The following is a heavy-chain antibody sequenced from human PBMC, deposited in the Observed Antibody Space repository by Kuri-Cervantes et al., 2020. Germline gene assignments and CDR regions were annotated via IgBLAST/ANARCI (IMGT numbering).Heavy chain of an antibody. CDR3: ARVVNSSGWYGGGNHYCYYMDV. Sequence: SETLSLTCVVYGGSFSGYYWTWIRQPPGKGLEWIGEINHRGSTNYNPSLESRVTISVDTSKNQFSLKLSSVTAADTAVYYCARVVNSSGWYGGGNHYCYYMDVWGKGTTVTVSS. CDR2: INHRGST. J-gene: IGHJ6*03. D-gene: IGHD6-19*01. CDR1: GGSFSGYY. V-gene: IGHV4-34*01.